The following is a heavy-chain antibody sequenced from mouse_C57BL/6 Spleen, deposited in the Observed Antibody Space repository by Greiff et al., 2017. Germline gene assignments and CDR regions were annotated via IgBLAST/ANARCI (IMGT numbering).Heavy chain of an antibody. V-gene: IGHV1-22*01. D-gene: IGHD1-1*01. CDR1: GYTFTDYN. CDR3: TRIDIYYGSPYAMDY. J-gene: IGHJ4*01. CDR2: INPNNGGT. Sequence: EVQLQQSGPELVKPWASVTMSCKASGYTFTDYNMHWVKQRPGKSLEWIGYINPNNGGTCYNQKFKGKGTLTVNKTSSTAYMELRSLTSEDSAVYYCTRIDIYYGSPYAMDYWGQGTSVTVSS.